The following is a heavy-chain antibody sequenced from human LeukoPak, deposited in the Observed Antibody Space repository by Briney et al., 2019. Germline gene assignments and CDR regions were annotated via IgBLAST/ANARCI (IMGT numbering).Heavy chain of an antibody. D-gene: IGHD3-22*01. CDR2: IYYSGST. CDR1: GGSISSYY. V-gene: IGHV4-59*01. J-gene: IGHJ4*02. Sequence: PSETLSLTCTVSGGSISSYYWSWIRQPPGKGLEWIGYIYYSGSTNYNPSLRSRVTISVDTSKNQFSLKLSSVTAADTAVYYCASSKRDRSGYYYNYWGQGTLVTVSS. CDR3: ASSKRDRSGYYYNY.